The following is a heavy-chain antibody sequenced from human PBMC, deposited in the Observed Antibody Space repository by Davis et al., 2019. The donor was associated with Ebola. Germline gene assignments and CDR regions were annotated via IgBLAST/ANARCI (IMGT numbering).Heavy chain of an antibody. J-gene: IGHJ4*02. D-gene: IGHD1-1*01. Sequence: GESLKISCAAAGFTFSTYALSWVRQAPGKGLEWVASISNSGGSTYDGDSVKGQFTISRDNSRDTLYLQMNSLRVEDTAVYYCARNGPVPNWYYFDIWGQGTLVDVSS. CDR3: ARNGPVPNWYYFDI. CDR2: ISNSGGST. V-gene: IGHV3-23*01. CDR1: GFTFSTYA.